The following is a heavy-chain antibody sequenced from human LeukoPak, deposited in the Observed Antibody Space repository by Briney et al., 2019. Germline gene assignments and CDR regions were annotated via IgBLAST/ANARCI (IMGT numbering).Heavy chain of an antibody. Sequence: ASVKVSCKASGYTFTSYYMHWVRQAPGQGLEWMGIINPSGGSTSYAQKFQGRVTMTRDTSTSTVYMELSSLRSEDTAVYYCARVTLEPYDFCSGDAFDIWGQGTMVTVSS. D-gene: IGHD3-3*01. CDR1: GYTFTSYY. CDR3: ARVTLEPYDFCSGDAFDI. CDR2: INPSGGST. V-gene: IGHV1-46*03. J-gene: IGHJ3*02.